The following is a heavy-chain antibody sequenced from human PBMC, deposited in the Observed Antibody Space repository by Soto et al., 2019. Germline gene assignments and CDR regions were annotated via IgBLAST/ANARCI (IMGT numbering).Heavy chain of an antibody. J-gene: IGHJ6*02. V-gene: IGHV1-69*01. CDR1: VGTFSSYA. CDR3: ARSVYDYYGMDV. CDR2: ILPIFGTA. Sequence: QVQLVQSGTEVKKPGSSVKVSCKASVGTFSSYAISWVRQAPGQGLEWMGGILPIFGTANYAQKFQGRVTITADESTSTAYMELSSLRSEDTAVYYCARSVYDYYGMDVWGQGTKVTVSS.